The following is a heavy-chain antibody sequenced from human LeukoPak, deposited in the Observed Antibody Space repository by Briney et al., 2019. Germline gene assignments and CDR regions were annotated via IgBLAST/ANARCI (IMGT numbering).Heavy chain of an antibody. Sequence: PGGSLRLSCAASGFTFSSHLMHWVRQAPGKGLVWVSRISSDGTYTNYADSVRGRFTISRDNAKNSLYLQMNSLRAEDTAVYYCARYSGSYVVNYYYYYGMDVWGQGTTVTVSS. CDR3: ARYSGSYVVNYYYYYGMDV. J-gene: IGHJ6*02. CDR1: GFTFSSHL. CDR2: ISSDGTYT. V-gene: IGHV3-74*01. D-gene: IGHD1-26*01.